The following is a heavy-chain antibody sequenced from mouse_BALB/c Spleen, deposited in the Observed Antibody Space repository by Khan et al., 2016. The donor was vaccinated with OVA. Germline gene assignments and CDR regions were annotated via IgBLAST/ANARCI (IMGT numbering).Heavy chain of an antibody. J-gene: IGHJ4*01. V-gene: IGHV1-4*01. CDR1: GYTFTSHT. CDR3: ARRTTGYALDY. CDR2: INPRSGYT. Sequence: VQLQQSGAELARPGASVKMSCKASGYTFTSHTMHWVKQMPGQGLEWIGYINPRSGYTNYSQKFNDKATLTTDKSSSTAYMQLSSLTSEDSAVYYCARRTTGYALDYWGQGTSVTVSS. D-gene: IGHD2-14*01.